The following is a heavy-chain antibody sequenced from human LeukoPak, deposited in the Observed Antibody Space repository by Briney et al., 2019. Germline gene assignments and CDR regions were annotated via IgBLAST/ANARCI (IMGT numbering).Heavy chain of an antibody. V-gene: IGHV4-4*02. CDR2: ISHSGTT. CDR3: TRENRPFCPFAY. D-gene: IGHD2/OR15-2a*01. Sequence: GSLRLSCAASGFTVSSRYMSWVRQAPGKGLEWIGEISHSGTTNYNPSLRSRVTMFLDRANNQFSLSLTSVTAADSAVYYCTRENRPFCPFAYWGQGVLVTVSS. J-gene: IGHJ4*02. CDR1: GFTVSSRYM.